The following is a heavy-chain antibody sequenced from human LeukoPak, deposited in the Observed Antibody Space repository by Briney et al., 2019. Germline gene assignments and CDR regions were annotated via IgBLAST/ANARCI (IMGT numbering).Heavy chain of an antibody. V-gene: IGHV4-39*07. J-gene: IGHJ4*02. CDR1: GGSISSSSYY. CDR2: INYSGST. Sequence: PSETLSLTCTVSGGSISSSSYYWSWIRQPPGKGLEWIASINYSGSTYFNPSLKSRVTISIDTSTNQFSLKLNSVTAADTAVHYCARYYIIGTFHFDYWGQGTLVTVSS. D-gene: IGHD1/OR15-1a*01. CDR3: ARYYIIGTFHFDY.